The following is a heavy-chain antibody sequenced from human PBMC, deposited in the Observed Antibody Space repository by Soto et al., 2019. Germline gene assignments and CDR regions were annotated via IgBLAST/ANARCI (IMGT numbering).Heavy chain of an antibody. D-gene: IGHD6-19*01. CDR2: IWYDGSNK. CDR1: GFIFSTYG. CDR3: ARGGRVAVAGAAIDY. V-gene: IGHV3-33*08. J-gene: IGHJ4*02. Sequence: QVQLVESGGGVVQPGRSLRLSCAASGFIFSTYGMHWVRQAPGKGLEWVAVIWYDGSNKYYEDSVKGRFTISRDNSKNTMYLQMNSLSAEDTAVFYCARGGRVAVAGAAIDYWGQGTLVTVSS.